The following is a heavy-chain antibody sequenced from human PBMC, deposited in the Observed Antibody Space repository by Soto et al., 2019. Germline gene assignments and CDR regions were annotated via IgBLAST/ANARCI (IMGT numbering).Heavy chain of an antibody. Sequence: PSQTLSLTCGISGDSVSSNSAAWNWIRQSPSRGLEWLGRTYYRSKWYNDYAVSVKSRITINPDTSKNQFSLQLNSVTPEDTAVYYCARGAYCSGGSCYWWFDPWGQGTLVTVSS. CDR1: GDSVSSNSAA. D-gene: IGHD2-15*01. CDR3: ARGAYCSGGSCYWWFDP. V-gene: IGHV6-1*01. CDR2: TYYRSKWYN. J-gene: IGHJ5*02.